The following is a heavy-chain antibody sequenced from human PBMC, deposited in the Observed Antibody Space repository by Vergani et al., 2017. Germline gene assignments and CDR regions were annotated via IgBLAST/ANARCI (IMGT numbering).Heavy chain of an antibody. CDR2: IWYDGSNE. V-gene: IGHV3-33*01. D-gene: IGHD3-3*01. J-gene: IGHJ6*02. CDR3: ATSTYYDFWSGYYYYYGMDV. Sequence: QVQLVESGGGVVQPGRSLRLSCAASGFTFSSYGMHWVRQAPGKGLEWVAIIWYDGSNEHYADSVKGRFTISRDTSKNTLYLQMNSLRVEDTAVYYCATSTYYDFWSGYYYYYGMDVWGQGTTVTVSS. CDR1: GFTFSSYG.